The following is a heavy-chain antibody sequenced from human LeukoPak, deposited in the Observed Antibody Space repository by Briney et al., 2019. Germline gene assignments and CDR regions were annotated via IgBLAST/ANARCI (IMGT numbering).Heavy chain of an antibody. Sequence: GGSLRLSCAASGFTFSRYSMNWVRQAPGKGLEWVAYIGSVTTNIYYADSVKGRFTISRDNGKNSLDLQMSSLRVEDTAVYYCARDGPGAAAGTTEDFWGQGTLVTVSS. CDR2: IGSVTTNI. CDR1: GFTFSRYS. J-gene: IGHJ4*02. CDR3: ARDGPGAAAGTTEDF. V-gene: IGHV3-48*04. D-gene: IGHD6-13*01.